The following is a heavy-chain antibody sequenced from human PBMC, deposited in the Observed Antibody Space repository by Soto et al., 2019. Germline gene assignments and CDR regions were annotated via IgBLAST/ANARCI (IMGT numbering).Heavy chain of an antibody. CDR2: NHHSGAT. CDR1: GDSITGDNW. CDR3: ATQGFYRMGV. J-gene: IGHJ6*02. Sequence: QVQLQESGPGLVQPSGTLSLTCAVSGDSITGDNWWSCVRQPPGKGLEWIGENHHSGATNYNPSLKSRVTISVDKSKNQFSLKLNSVTAADTAMFYCATQGFYRMGVWGRGTTVTVSS. V-gene: IGHV4-4*02.